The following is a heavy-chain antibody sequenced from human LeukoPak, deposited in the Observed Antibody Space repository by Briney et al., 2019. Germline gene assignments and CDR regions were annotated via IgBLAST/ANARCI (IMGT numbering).Heavy chain of an antibody. Sequence: SETLSLTCTVSGGSISSGGYYWSWIRQHPGKGLEWIGYIYYSGSTYYNPSLKSRVTISVDTSKNQFSLKLSSVTAADTAVYYCQRIYYYYGMDVWGQGTTVTVSS. CDR1: GGSISSGGYY. V-gene: IGHV4-31*03. CDR2: IYYSGST. J-gene: IGHJ6*02. CDR3: QRIYYYYGMDV.